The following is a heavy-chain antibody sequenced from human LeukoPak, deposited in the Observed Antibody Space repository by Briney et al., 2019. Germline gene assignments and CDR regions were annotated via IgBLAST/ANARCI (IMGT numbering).Heavy chain of an antibody. CDR3: ARDPPGSGSYLDY. Sequence: PSETLSLTCTVSGGSISSYYWTWIRQPPGKGLEYIGYIYYSGSTNYNPSLKSRVTISVDTSKNQFFLKLSSVTAADTAVYYCARDPPGSGSYLDYWGQGTLVTVSS. D-gene: IGHD3-10*01. CDR2: IYYSGST. J-gene: IGHJ4*02. CDR1: GGSISSYY. V-gene: IGHV4-59*01.